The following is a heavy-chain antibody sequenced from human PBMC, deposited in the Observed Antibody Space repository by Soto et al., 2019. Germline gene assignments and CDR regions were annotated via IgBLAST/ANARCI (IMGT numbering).Heavy chain of an antibody. J-gene: IGHJ5*02. CDR2: MNPNSGNT. CDR1: GYTFTSYD. V-gene: IGHV1-8*01. D-gene: IGHD1-1*01. Sequence: QVQLVQSGAEVKKPGASVKVSCKASGYTFTSYDINWVRQATGQGLEWMGWMNPNSGNTGYAQKFQGRVTMTRNTSITTAYMERRSLRSEDTAVYYCARGRSGCLQRYQTTKGSCWFDPWGQGTLVTVSS. CDR3: ARGRSGCLQRYQTTKGSCWFDP.